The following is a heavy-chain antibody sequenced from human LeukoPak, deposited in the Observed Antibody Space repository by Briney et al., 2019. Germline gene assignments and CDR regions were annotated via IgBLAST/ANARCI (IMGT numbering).Heavy chain of an antibody. D-gene: IGHD5-18*01. CDR2: INHSGST. J-gene: IGHJ4*02. CDR3: ARIVDTAMVREPNFDY. CDR1: GGSFSGYY. V-gene: IGHV4-34*01. Sequence: SETLSLTCAVYGGSFSGYYWSWIRQPPGKGLEWIGEINHSGSTNYNPSLKSRVTISVDTSKNQFSLKLSSVTAADTAVCYCARIVDTAMVREPNFDYWGQGTLVTVSS.